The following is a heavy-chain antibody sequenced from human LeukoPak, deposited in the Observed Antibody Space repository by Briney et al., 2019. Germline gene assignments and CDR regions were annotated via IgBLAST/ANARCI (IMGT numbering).Heavy chain of an antibody. J-gene: IGHJ6*02. D-gene: IGHD6-13*01. V-gene: IGHV3-7*01. Sequence: PGGSLRLSCAASEFTFSSYWMSWVRQAPGRGLEWVANIKQDGSEKYYVDSVKGRFTISRDNAKDSLYLQMNSLRAEDTAVYYCARDSSSWYYYYYGMDVWGQGTTVTVSS. CDR2: IKQDGSEK. CDR1: EFTFSSYW. CDR3: ARDSSSWYYYYYGMDV.